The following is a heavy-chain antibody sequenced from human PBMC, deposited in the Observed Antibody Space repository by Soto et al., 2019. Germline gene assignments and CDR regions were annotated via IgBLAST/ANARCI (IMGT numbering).Heavy chain of an antibody. Sequence: QVQLVQSGAEVKKPGSSVKVSCKASGGTFSSYAISWVRQAPGQGLEWMGGIIPXFGTANYAQKFQGRVTXXXXXXXXXAYXXLSSLRSEDTAXYYCARVLYCSGGSCSDYWGQGTLVTVSS. CDR2: IIPXFGTA. J-gene: IGHJ4*02. V-gene: IGHV1-69*01. CDR1: GGTFSSYA. D-gene: IGHD2-15*01. CDR3: ARVLYCSGGSCSDY.